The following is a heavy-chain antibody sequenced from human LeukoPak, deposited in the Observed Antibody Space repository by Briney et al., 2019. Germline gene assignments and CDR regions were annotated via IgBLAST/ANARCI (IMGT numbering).Heavy chain of an antibody. CDR3: ARGRASMIGGFGFDY. D-gene: IGHD3-22*01. Sequence: PSETLSLTCAAYGGSFSGYYWSWIRQPPGKGLEWIGEINHSGSTNYNPSLKSRVTISVDTSKNQFSLKLSSVTAADTAVYYCARGRASMIGGFGFDYWGQGTLVTVSS. V-gene: IGHV4-34*01. CDR2: INHSGST. CDR1: GGSFSGYY. J-gene: IGHJ4*02.